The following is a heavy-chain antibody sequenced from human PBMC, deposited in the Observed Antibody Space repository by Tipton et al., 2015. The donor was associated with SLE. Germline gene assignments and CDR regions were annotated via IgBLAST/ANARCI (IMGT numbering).Heavy chain of an antibody. CDR3: ARTWDALDI. CDR1: GVSISSDSYY. J-gene: IGHJ3*02. Sequence: TLSLTCTVSGVSISSDSYYWNWIRQPAGKGLEWIGRVYTSGSPYYNPSLQSRVVMSMDKSKSQFSLKLTAVTTADTAVYYCARTWDALDIWGQGTMVTVSS. CDR2: VYTSGSP. V-gene: IGHV4-61*02.